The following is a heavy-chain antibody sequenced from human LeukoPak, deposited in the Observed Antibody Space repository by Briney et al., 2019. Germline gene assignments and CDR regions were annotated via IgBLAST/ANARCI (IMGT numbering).Heavy chain of an antibody. J-gene: IGHJ4*02. CDR3: ARCSDSSAYWASHFDY. CDR2: ISGSGGST. V-gene: IGHV3-23*01. D-gene: IGHD3-22*01. Sequence: GGSLRLSCAASGFTFSSYAMSWARQAPGKGLEWVSAISGSGGSTYYADSVKGRFTISRDNAKNSLYLQMNSLRAEDTAVYYCARCSDSSAYWASHFDYWGQGTLVTVSS. CDR1: GFTFSSYA.